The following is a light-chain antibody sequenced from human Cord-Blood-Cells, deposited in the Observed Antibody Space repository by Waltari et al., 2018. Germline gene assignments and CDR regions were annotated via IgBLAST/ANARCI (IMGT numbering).Light chain of an antibody. V-gene: IGLV2-18*02. Sequence: QSALTQPPSVSGSHGQSVTIPCPGTSSDVGSYNRVSWYQQPPGTAPKLLIYEVSNRPSGVPDRFSGSKSGNTASLTISGLQAEDEADYYCSSYTSSSTVVFGGGTKLTVL. J-gene: IGLJ2*01. CDR3: SSYTSSSTVV. CDR1: SSDVGSYNR. CDR2: EVS.